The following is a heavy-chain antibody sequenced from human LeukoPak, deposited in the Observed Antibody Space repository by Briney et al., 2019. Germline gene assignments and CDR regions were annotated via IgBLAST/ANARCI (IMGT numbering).Heavy chain of an antibody. CDR2: IYYSGST. V-gene: IGHV4-39*01. CDR3: ARGRPYSGGYHLDC. CDR1: GDSTSSDRYY. D-gene: IGHD1-26*01. Sequence: TSETLSLTCTVSGDSTSSDRYYGGWVRQPPGKGLEWIGNIYYSGSTYYNPSLKSRVTMSVDTSKNQFFLKLNSVTAADTAVYYCARGRPYSGGYHLDCWGQGTLVTVSA. J-gene: IGHJ4*02.